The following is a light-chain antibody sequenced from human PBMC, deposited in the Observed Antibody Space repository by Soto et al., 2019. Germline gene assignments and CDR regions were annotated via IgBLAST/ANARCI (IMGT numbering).Light chain of an antibody. CDR1: SSDFGKYNY. V-gene: IGLV2-11*02. J-gene: IGLJ2*01. Sequence: QSALTQPRSVSGSPGQSCAISCTGTSSDFGKYNYVSWYQQYPGKAPKLMIYGVTQRPSGVPDRFSGSKSGNTASLTISWIQAEDEADYFCCSYAATYTLFGGGTKVTVL. CDR3: CSYAATYTL. CDR2: GVT.